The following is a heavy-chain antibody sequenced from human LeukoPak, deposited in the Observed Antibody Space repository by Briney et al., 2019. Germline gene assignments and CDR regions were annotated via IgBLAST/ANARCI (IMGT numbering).Heavy chain of an antibody. J-gene: IGHJ4*02. D-gene: IGHD3-22*01. CDR1: GFSLRTRGMC. Sequence: SGPTLVNPTQTLTLTCTFSGFSLRTRGMCVSWIRQPPGKALEWLALIDWDDDKYYSTSPKTRLTISKDTSKNQVVLTMTNMDPVDTATYYCARIRSYDSSGYYPYYFDYWGQGTLVTVSS. V-gene: IGHV2-70*01. CDR3: ARIRSYDSSGYYPYYFDY. CDR2: IDWDDDK.